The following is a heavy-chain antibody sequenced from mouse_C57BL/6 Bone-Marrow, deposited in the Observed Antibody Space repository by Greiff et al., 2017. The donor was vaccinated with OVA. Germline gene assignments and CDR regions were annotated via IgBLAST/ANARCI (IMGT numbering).Heavy chain of an antibody. Sequence: DVHLVESGGGLVQPKGSLKLSCAASGFSFNTYAMNWVRQAPGKGLEWVARIRSKSNNYATYYADSVKDRFTISRDDSESMLYLQMNNLKTEDTAMYYCVSSNWAQFAYWGQGTLVTVSA. CDR1: GFSFNTYA. V-gene: IGHV10-1*01. J-gene: IGHJ3*01. CDR2: IRSKSNNYAT. D-gene: IGHD4-1*01. CDR3: VSSNWAQFAY.